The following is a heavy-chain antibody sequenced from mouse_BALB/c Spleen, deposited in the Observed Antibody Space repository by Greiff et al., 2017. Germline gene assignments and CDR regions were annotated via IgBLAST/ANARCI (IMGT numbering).Heavy chain of an antibody. CDR2: IYPGDGDT. Sequence: QVQLQQSGAELARPGASVKLSCKASGYTFTSYWMQWVKQRPGQGLEWIGAIYPGDGDTRYTQKFKGKATLTADKSSSTAYMQLSSLASEDSAVYYCARGDYGYLAYWGQGTLVTVSA. J-gene: IGHJ3*01. D-gene: IGHD2-2*01. CDR3: ARGDYGYLAY. V-gene: IGHV1-87*01. CDR1: GYTFTSYW.